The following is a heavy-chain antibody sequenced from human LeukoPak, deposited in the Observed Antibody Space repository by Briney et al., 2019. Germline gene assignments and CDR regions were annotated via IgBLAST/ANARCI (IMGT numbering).Heavy chain of an antibody. D-gene: IGHD3-3*01. V-gene: IGHV4-4*07. CDR2: IYTSGST. J-gene: IGHJ6*03. Sequence: PSETLSLTCTVSRGSISSYYWSWIRQPAGKGLEWIGRIYTSGSTNYNPSLKSRVTMSVDTSKKQFSLKLSSVTAADTAVYYCARQHYDFWSGYYKDYYYYYMDVWGKGTTVTVSS. CDR1: RGSISSYY. CDR3: ARQHYDFWSGYYKDYYYYYMDV.